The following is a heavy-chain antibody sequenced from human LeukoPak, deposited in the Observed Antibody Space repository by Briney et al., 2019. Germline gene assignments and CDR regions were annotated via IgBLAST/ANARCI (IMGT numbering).Heavy chain of an antibody. D-gene: IGHD3-22*01. CDR3: AIWRPTYYYDSSGYENPYFDY. CDR1: GGSISSYY. J-gene: IGHJ4*02. Sequence: SETLSLTCTVSGGSISSYYWSWIRQPPGKGLEWIGYIYYSGSTNYNPSLKSRVTISVDTSKNQFSLKLSSVTAADTAVYYCAIWRPTYYYDSSGYENPYFDYWGQGTLVTVSS. V-gene: IGHV4-59*08. CDR2: IYYSGST.